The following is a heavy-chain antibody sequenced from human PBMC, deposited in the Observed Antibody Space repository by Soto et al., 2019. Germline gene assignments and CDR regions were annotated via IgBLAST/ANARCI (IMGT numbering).Heavy chain of an antibody. CDR2: IYYSGST. CDR3: ARNYGPGYTFDY. Sequence: SETLSLTCTVSGGSISSYYWSWIWQPPGKGLEWLGYIYYSGSTNYNPSLKSRVTISVDTSKNQFSLKLSSLTAADTAVYYCARNYGPGYTFDYWGQGTLVTVSS. CDR1: GGSISSYY. J-gene: IGHJ4*02. V-gene: IGHV4-59*08. D-gene: IGHD3-10*01.